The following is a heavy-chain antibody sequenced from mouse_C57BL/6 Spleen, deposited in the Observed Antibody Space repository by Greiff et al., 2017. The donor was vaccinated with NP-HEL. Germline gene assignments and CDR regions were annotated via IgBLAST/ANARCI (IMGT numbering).Heavy chain of an antibody. D-gene: IGHD4-1*01. J-gene: IGHJ4*01. CDR1: GYTFTDYE. CDR2: IDPETGGT. Sequence: LVESGAELVRPGASVTLSCKASGYTFTDYEMHWVKQTPVHGLEWIGAIDPETGGTAYNQKFKGKAILTADKSSSTAYMELRSLTSEDSAVYYCTRSANWANYYAMDYWGQGTSVTVSS. CDR3: TRSANWANYYAMDY. V-gene: IGHV1-15*01.